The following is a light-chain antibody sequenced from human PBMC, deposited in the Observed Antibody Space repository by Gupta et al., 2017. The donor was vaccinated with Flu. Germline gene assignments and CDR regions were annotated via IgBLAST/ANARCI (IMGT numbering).Light chain of an antibody. J-gene: IGLJ2*01. Sequence: GSDVGGYKYVSWYQRHPGKAPKLMIYDVGKRPSGVPDRFSGSKSGNTASLTISGLQAEDEADYYCCSYAGNYTLVFGGGTELTVL. CDR2: DVG. CDR3: CSYAGNYTLV. CDR1: GSDVGGYKY. V-gene: IGLV2-11*01.